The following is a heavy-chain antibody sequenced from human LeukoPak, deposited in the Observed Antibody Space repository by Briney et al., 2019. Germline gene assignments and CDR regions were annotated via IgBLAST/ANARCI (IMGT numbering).Heavy chain of an antibody. Sequence: EGSLRLSCAASGFTVSSNYMSWVRQAPGKGLEWVSVIYSGGSTYYADSVKGRFTISRDNSKNTLYLQMNSLRAEDTAVYYCASGYSYGEPVDYWGQGTLVTVSS. J-gene: IGHJ4*02. D-gene: IGHD5-18*01. CDR1: GFTVSSNY. CDR3: ASGYSYGEPVDY. V-gene: IGHV3-53*01. CDR2: IYSGGST.